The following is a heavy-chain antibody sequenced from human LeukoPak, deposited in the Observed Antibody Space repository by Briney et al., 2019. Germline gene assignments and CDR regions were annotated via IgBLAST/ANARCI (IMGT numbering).Heavy chain of an antibody. D-gene: IGHD1-7*01. Sequence: GGSLRLSCAGSGFTFSQYEMNWVRQAPGKGPEWISYISTSSTTIYYADSVKGRFTISRDDAKNSLYLQMNSLRAEDTAVYYCARDEGSWNYEYWGQGTLVTVSS. J-gene: IGHJ4*02. CDR2: ISTSSTTI. V-gene: IGHV3-48*03. CDR1: GFTFSQYE. CDR3: ARDEGSWNYEY.